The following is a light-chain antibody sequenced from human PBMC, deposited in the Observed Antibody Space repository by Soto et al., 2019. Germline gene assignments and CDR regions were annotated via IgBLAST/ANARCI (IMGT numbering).Light chain of an antibody. CDR3: QSYDASNFWV. V-gene: IGLV6-57*01. CDR1: SGSIADNY. Sequence: NFMLTQPHSVSESPGKTVTISCTRSSGSIADNYVQWYQQRPGSSPTTVNYEDNQRPSRVPDRFSGSIDSSSNSASLTISGLMTEDEADYYCQSYDASNFWVFGGGTKLTVL. CDR2: EDN. J-gene: IGLJ2*01.